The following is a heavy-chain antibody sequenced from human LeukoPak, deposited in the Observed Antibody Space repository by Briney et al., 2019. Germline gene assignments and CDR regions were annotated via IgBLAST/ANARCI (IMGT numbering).Heavy chain of an antibody. V-gene: IGHV1-2*02. Sequence: GASVTVSCKASGFTFTGCYMHWVRQAPGQGLGWVGWINPNSGGTTYAQNIQGRVTTTRDASITTAYMELTRLRSDDTAVYYCARDLFYSVSGTYYNVGRVFNSWGQGTLVTVSS. J-gene: IGHJ4*02. CDR1: GFTFTGCY. CDR3: ARDLFYSVSGTYYNVGRVFNS. D-gene: IGHD3-10*01. CDR2: INPNSGGT.